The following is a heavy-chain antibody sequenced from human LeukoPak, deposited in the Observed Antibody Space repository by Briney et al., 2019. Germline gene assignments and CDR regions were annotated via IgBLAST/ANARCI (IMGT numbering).Heavy chain of an antibody. D-gene: IGHD3-10*01. J-gene: IGHJ4*02. CDR1: GFTFSSYA. CDR2: ISYDGSNK. CDR3: ARVGATITMVRSHFDY. Sequence: GGSLRPSCAASGFTFSSYAMHWVRQAPGKGLEWVAVISYDGSNKYYADSVKGRFTISRDNSKNTLYLQMNSLRAEDTAVYYCARVGATITMVRSHFDYWGQGTLVTVSS. V-gene: IGHV3-30*04.